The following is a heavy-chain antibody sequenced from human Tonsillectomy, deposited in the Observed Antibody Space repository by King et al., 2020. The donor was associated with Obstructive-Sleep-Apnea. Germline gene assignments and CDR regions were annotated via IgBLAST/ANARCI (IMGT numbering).Heavy chain of an antibody. Sequence: HVQLQQWGAGLLKPSETLSLTCAVYVGSFRVYYWSWIRQPPGRGLEWSGEINHSGNTKYNPPLKSRVTISLDTSKNQFSLKLSSVTAADTAVYYCARVRIRFLDFAKAGAFDIWGQGTMVTVSS. V-gene: IGHV4-34*01. D-gene: IGHD3-3*01. CDR1: VGSFRVYY. CDR2: INHSGNT. J-gene: IGHJ3*02. CDR3: ARVRIRFLDFAKAGAFDI.